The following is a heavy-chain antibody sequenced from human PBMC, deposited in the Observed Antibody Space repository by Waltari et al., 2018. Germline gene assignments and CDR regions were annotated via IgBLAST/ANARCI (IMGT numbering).Heavy chain of an antibody. Sequence: EVELLESGGGLAQPGGSLRLCCVASGFIVSAYGMSWVRQAPGKGLGWVAGSSGDRTYYADSVKGRFTISRDNSKNTLYLQMGSLRAEDTAVYYCAQDLRQLDAFDHWGQGALVTVSS. CDR3: AQDLRQLDAFDH. J-gene: IGHJ4*02. D-gene: IGHD6-6*01. CDR1: GFIVSAYG. CDR2: SSGDRT. V-gene: IGHV3-23*01.